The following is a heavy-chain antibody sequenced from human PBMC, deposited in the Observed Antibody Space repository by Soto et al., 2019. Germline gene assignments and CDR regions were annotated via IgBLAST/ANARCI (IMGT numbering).Heavy chain of an antibody. Sequence: QVTVKESGPVLVKPTETLTLTCTVSGFSLSNAGLGVSWIRQPPGKALEWLAHIFSNDEKSYSTSLKSRLTTSXDXXKRQLVPTMTNMDPVDTATYLSASTYSTSWYRFDPWGQGTLVTVSS. CDR1: GFSLSNAGLG. CDR2: IFSNDEK. CDR3: ASTYSTSWYRFDP. J-gene: IGHJ5*02. V-gene: IGHV2-26*04. D-gene: IGHD6-13*01.